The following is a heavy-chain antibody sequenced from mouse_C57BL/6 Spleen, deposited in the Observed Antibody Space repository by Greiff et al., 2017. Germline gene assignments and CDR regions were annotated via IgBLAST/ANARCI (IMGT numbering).Heavy chain of an antibody. CDR3: ARNYGSTHYFDY. CDR2: ISGGGGNT. Sequence: EVQVVESGGGLVKPGGSLKLSCAASGFTFSSYTMSWVRQTPEKRLEGVATISGGGGNTYYPDSVKGRFTISRDNAKNTLYLQRSSLRSEDTALYYCARNYGSTHYFDYWGQGTTLTVSS. J-gene: IGHJ2*01. CDR1: GFTFSSYT. D-gene: IGHD1-1*01. V-gene: IGHV5-9*01.